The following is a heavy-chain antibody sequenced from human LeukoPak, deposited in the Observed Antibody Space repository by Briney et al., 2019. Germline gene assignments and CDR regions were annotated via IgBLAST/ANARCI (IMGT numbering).Heavy chain of an antibody. J-gene: IGHJ4*02. V-gene: IGHV3-23*01. D-gene: IGHD3-22*01. CDR2: ISGSGGST. CDR1: GFTFSDYF. CDR3: AKFYYDSSGYYYYFDY. Sequence: PGGSLRLSCAASGFTFSDYFMTWVRQAPGKGLEWVSAISGSGGSTYYADSVKGRFTISRDNSKNTLYLQMNSLRAEDTAVYYCAKFYYDSSGYYYYFDYWGQGTLVTVSS.